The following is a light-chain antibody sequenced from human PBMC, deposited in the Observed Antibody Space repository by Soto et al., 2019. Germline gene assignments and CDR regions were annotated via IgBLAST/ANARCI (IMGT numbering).Light chain of an antibody. J-gene: IGLJ1*01. CDR3: TSYAGGNNV. CDR1: SSDVGGYNY. V-gene: IGLV2-8*01. CDR2: EVN. Sequence: QSALTQPPSASGSPGQSVTISCTGTSSDVGGYNYVSGYQQYPGKVPILMIYEVNKRPSGVPDRFSGSKSGNTASLTVSGLQTEEEADYYCTSYAGGNNVFGTGIKLTVL.